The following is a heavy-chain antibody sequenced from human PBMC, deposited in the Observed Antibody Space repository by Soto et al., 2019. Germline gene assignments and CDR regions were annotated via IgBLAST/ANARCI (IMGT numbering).Heavy chain of an antibody. CDR1: GGSSSSYY. D-gene: IGHD3-3*01. J-gene: IGHJ4*02. CDR2: IYYSGST. Sequence: SVPLSLTWTVAGGSSSSYYWSWIRQPTGKGLEWIGYIYYSGSTNYNPSLKSRVTISVDTSKNQFSLKLSSVTAADTAVYYCARLASLDDFWSGYSFLVDYWGQGTLVTVSS. V-gene: IGHV4-59*01. CDR3: ARLASLDDFWSGYSFLVDY.